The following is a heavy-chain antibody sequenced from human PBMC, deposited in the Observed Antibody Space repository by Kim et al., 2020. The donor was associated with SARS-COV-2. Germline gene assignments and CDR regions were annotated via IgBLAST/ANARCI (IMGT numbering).Heavy chain of an antibody. CDR1: GASISGYY. J-gene: IGHJ3*02. CDR3: ARGTYYYVLDAFDI. D-gene: IGHD3-10*02. CDR2: IYYSGST. V-gene: IGHV4-59*01. Sequence: SETLSLTCTVSGASISGYYWGWIRQPPGKGLEWIGYIYYSGSTNYNPSLKSRVTISLDTSKNQFSLKLRSVIAADTAVYYCARGTYYYVLDAFDIWRQGTMVTVSS.